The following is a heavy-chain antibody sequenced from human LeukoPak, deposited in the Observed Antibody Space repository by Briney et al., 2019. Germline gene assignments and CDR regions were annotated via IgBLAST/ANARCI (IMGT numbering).Heavy chain of an antibody. J-gene: IGHJ4*02. V-gene: IGHV3-74*01. CDR3: VRAGEMATALFDY. Sequence: GGSLRLSCVASGFTFSGYWMHWVRQAPGKGLVWVSRINSDGSSTSYADSVKGRFTISRDNAKNTLYLQMNSLRAEDTAVHYCVRAGEMATALFDYWGQGTLVTVSS. CDR1: GFTFSGYW. D-gene: IGHD5-24*01. CDR2: INSDGSST.